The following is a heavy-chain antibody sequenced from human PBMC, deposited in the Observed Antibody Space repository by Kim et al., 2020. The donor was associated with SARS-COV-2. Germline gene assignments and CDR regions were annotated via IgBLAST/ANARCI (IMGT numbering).Heavy chain of an antibody. J-gene: IGHJ6*02. CDR3: ARAPPSVRGVSLYYYYGMDV. CDR1: GYTFTSYA. Sequence: ASVKVSCKASGYTFTSYAMHWVRQAPGQRLEWMGWINAGNGNTKYSQKLQGRVTITRDTSASTAYMELSSLRSEDTAVYYCARAPPSVRGVSLYYYYGMDVWGQGTTVTVSS. CDR2: INAGNGNT. V-gene: IGHV1-3*01. D-gene: IGHD3-10*01.